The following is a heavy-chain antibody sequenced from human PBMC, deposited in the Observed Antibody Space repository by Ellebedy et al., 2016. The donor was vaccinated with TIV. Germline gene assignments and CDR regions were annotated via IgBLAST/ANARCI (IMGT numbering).Heavy chain of an antibody. D-gene: IGHD4-17*01. V-gene: IGHV3-64D*06. Sequence: PGGSLRLSCSASGFTFSSYAMPWVRQAPGKGLEYVSAISSNGDSTYYADSVKGRFTISRDNSKNTLYLQMSSLRTEDTAVYFCVRPMDHGHPRAFDIWGQGTMVTVSS. J-gene: IGHJ3*02. CDR3: VRPMDHGHPRAFDI. CDR1: GFTFSSYA. CDR2: ISSNGDST.